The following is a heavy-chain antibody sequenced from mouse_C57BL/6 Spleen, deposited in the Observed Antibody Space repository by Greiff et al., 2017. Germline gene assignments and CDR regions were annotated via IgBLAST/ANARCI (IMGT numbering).Heavy chain of an antibody. Sequence: VQLQQPGAELVMPGASVTLSCKASGYTFTSYWMHWVKQRPGQGLEWIGEIDPSDSYTNYNQQFKGKSTLTVDKSSSTAYMQLSSLTSEDSAVYYWARKGDGYSMDYWGQGTSVTVSS. J-gene: IGHJ4*01. V-gene: IGHV1-69*01. CDR3: ARKGDGYSMDY. CDR1: GYTFTSYW. CDR2: IDPSDSYT. D-gene: IGHD2-3*01.